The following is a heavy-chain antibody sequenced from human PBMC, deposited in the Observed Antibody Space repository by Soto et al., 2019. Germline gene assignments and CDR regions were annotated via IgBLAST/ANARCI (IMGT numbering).Heavy chain of an antibody. CDR3: ARDEPYYDFWSGPVDY. D-gene: IGHD3-3*01. CDR1: GFTFSSYW. CDR2: IKQDGSEK. J-gene: IGHJ4*02. Sequence: VGSLIISCAASGFTFSSYWMSWVRQAPGKGLEWVANIKQDGSEKYYVDSVKGRFTISRDNAKNSLYLQMNSLRAEDTAVYYCARDEPYYDFWSGPVDYWGQGTLVTVSS. V-gene: IGHV3-7*03.